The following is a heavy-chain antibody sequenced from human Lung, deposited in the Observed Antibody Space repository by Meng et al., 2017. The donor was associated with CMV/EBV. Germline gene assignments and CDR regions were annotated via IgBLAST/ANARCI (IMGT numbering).Heavy chain of an antibody. CDR1: GGVVSSANYH. V-gene: IGHV4-61*01. CDR2: TWPGRGT. D-gene: IGHD1-26*01. CDR3: AGLIVGNGGRGN. J-gene: IGHJ4*02. Sequence: GSLRLXXIVSGGVVSSANYHWNWIRQTPGKGLEWIGQTWPGRGTNYNPSLESRLAISLDTSKNQFTLQLSSVTPADTAVYYCAGLIVGNGGRGNWGQGTLVTVSS.